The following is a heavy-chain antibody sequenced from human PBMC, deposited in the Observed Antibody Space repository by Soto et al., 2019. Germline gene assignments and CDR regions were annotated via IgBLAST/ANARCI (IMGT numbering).Heavy chain of an antibody. CDR2: IKQDGSEK. J-gene: IGHJ4*02. D-gene: IGHD3-22*01. Sequence: EVQLVESGGGLVKPGGSLRLSCAASGFTFSSYWMSWVRQDQGKGLEWVANIKQDGSEKYYVDSVKGRFTISRDNAKNSLYLQMNSLRAEDTSVYYCARDVESSGYYFDYWGQGTLVTVSS. CDR3: ARDVESSGYYFDY. CDR1: GFTFSSYW. V-gene: IGHV3-7*01.